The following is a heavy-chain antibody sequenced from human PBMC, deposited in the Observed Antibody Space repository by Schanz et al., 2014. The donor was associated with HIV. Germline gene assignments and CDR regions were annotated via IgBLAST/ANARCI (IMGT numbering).Heavy chain of an antibody. CDR1: GFTFSTYW. CDR2: INSDGSST. D-gene: IGHD5-18*01. V-gene: IGHV3-74*01. CDR3: AKDRNGYNQPIES. Sequence: EVQLVESGGGLVQPGGSLRLSCAASGFTFSTYWMHWVRQAPGKGLVWVSRINSDGSSTSYADSVKGRFTISRDNAKNTLYLQMNSLRAEDTAVYYCAKDRNGYNQPIESWGHGTLVSVSS. J-gene: IGHJ5*01.